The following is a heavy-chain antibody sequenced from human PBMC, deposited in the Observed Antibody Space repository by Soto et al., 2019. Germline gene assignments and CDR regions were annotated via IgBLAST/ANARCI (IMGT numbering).Heavy chain of an antibody. D-gene: IGHD3-10*01. CDR3: ARANIGYYFDY. J-gene: IGHJ4*02. CDR1: GFTFSSYW. CDR2: INSDGSST. Sequence: GGSLRLSCAASGFTFSSYWMHWVRQAPGKGLVWVSRINSDGSSTSYADSVKGRFTISRDNAKKSLYLQMNSLRAEDTAFYFCARANIGYYFDYWGLGIPVTVSS. V-gene: IGHV3-74*01.